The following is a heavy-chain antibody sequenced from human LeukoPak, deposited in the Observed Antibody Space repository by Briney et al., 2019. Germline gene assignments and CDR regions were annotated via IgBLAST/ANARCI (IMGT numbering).Heavy chain of an antibody. J-gene: IGHJ4*02. V-gene: IGHV3-7*01. CDR1: GFTFSSYW. Sequence: GGSLRLSCAASGFTFSSYWMSWVRQAPGKGLEWVANIKQDGSEKYYVDSVKGRFTISRDNAKNSLYLQMNSLRAEDTAVYYCARAMGYSSSCPGDYWGQGTLVTVSS. CDR3: ARAMGYSSSCPGDY. CDR2: IKQDGSEK. D-gene: IGHD6-6*01.